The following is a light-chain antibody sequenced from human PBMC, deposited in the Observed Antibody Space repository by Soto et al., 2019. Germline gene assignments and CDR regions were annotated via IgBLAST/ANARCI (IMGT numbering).Light chain of an antibody. CDR2: EVT. CDR1: SSDVGGYDN. CDR3: SSDAGNYNYV. J-gene: IGLJ1*01. Sequence: QSALTQPPSASGSPGQSVTIPCTGTSSDVGGYDNVSWYQQHPGKAPKLMIYEVTKRPAGVPDRFSGSKSGNTASLTVSGLQAEDEADYYFSSDAGNYNYVFGTGTKLTVL. V-gene: IGLV2-8*01.